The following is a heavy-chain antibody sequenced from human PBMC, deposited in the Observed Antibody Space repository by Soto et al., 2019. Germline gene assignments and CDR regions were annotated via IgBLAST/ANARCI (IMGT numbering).Heavy chain of an antibody. CDR2: IIPIFGTA. CDR3: ATRSTSDLNFDY. Sequence: GASVKVSCKASGGTFSSYAISWVRQAPGQGLEWMGGIIPIFGTANYAQKFQGRVTITADESTSTAYMELSSLRSEDTAVYYCATRSTSDLNFDYWGQGYLVTVSS. V-gene: IGHV1-69*13. CDR1: GGTFSSYA. J-gene: IGHJ4*02.